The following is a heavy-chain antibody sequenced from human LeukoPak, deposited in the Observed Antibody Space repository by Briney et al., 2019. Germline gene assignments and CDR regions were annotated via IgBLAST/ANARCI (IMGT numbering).Heavy chain of an antibody. CDR2: IIPGLHLT. V-gene: IGHV1-69*04. J-gene: IGHJ4*02. CDR1: GGTFNTYD. Sequence: GSSVKVSCKASGGTFNTYDINWVRQAPGQGLEWMGRIIPGLHLTSYAQRFHGRVTISADKSTSTTYLELNNLGSEDTAVYFCSFSKRTSVGSAVDYWGQGTLATVSS. D-gene: IGHD1-1*01. CDR3: SFSKRTSVGSAVDY.